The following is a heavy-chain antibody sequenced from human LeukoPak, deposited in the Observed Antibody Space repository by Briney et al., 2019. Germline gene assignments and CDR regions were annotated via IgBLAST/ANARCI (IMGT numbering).Heavy chain of an antibody. CDR1: GYTFTGYY. J-gene: IGHJ4*02. CDR2: INPNSGGT. CDR3: ARDLEGYHYGSGNYPQ. V-gene: IGHV1-2*02. Sequence: ASVKVSCKASGYTFTGYYIHWLRQAPGQGLEWMGFINPNSGGTNYAQKFQGRVTMTRDTYISTAYMELSSLTSDDTAVYYCARDLEGYHYGSGNYPQWGQGTLITVSS. D-gene: IGHD3-10*01.